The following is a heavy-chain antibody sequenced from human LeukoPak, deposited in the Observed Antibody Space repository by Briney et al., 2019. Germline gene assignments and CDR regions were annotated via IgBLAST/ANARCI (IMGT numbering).Heavy chain of an antibody. CDR2: ISSSGNTI. J-gene: IGHJ4*02. Sequence: GGSLRLSCIASKFTFGDYGMNWVRQAPGKGLEWVSFISSSGNTIYYTDSVKGRFTISRDNSKNTLYLQMDSLRAEDTAVYYCARDYQWYQLLYYFDYWGQGTLVTVSS. CDR3: ARDYQWYQLLYYFDY. V-gene: IGHV3-48*01. D-gene: IGHD2-2*01. CDR1: KFTFGDYG.